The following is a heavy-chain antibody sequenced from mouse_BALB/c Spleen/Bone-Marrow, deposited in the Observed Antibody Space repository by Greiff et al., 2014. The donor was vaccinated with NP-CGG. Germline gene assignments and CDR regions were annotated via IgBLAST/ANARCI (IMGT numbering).Heavy chain of an antibody. D-gene: IGHD2-3*01. CDR3: SRSDDGFPYSFGC. J-gene: IGHJ2*01. CDR1: GYTFTSYD. CDR2: VYPGDGST. V-gene: IGHV1S56*01. Sequence: QVQLQQSGPELVKPGALVKISCKASGYTFTSYDINWVKQRPGQGLEWIGWVYPGDGSTKYNEKFKGKATLTADKSSSTAYVQLSSLTSESSAVYFCSRSDDGFPYSFGCWGQGTTLTVSS.